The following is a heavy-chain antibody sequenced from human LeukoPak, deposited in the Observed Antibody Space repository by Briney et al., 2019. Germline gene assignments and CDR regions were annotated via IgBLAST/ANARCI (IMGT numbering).Heavy chain of an antibody. CDR2: ISAYNGNT. Sequence: GASVKVSCKSSVYTFTSYGISWVRQAPGQGLEWMGLISAYNGNTNYAQKLQGRVTMTTDTSTSTAYMELRRLRSDDTAVYYCARDGGRWPPPGSRWDYWGQGTLVTVSS. CDR3: ARDGGRWPPPGSRWDY. J-gene: IGHJ4*02. D-gene: IGHD3-16*01. V-gene: IGHV1-18*01. CDR1: VYTFTSYG.